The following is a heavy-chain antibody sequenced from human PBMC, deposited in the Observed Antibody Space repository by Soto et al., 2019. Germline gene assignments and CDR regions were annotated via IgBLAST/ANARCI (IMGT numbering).Heavy chain of an antibody. Sequence: QITLKESGPTLVKPTQTLTLTCTFSGFSLSAGGVGVGWIRQPPGKALECLALIYWDDDKRYRPSLKSRLTITKDTSKNQVVRTMTNMDPIDTATYSCAHRGAKESLFDFWGQGTQVTVSS. CDR3: AHRGAKESLFDF. D-gene: IGHD1-26*01. J-gene: IGHJ4*02. V-gene: IGHV2-5*02. CDR2: IYWDDDK. CDR1: GFSLSAGGVG.